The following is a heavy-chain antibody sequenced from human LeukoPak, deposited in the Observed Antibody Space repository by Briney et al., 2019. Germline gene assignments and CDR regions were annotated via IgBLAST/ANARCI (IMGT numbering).Heavy chain of an antibody. V-gene: IGHV3-33*01. CDR2: IWYDGSKN. CDR3: ARLSGSYLDY. CDR1: GFTFSSNG. D-gene: IGHD1-26*01. Sequence: PGGSLRLSCAASGFTFSSNGMHWVRQAPGKGLEWVAVIWYDGSKNYYADSVKGRFTISRDNSKNTLYLQMNSLRAEDTALYYCARLSGSYLDYWGQGTLVTVSS. J-gene: IGHJ4*02.